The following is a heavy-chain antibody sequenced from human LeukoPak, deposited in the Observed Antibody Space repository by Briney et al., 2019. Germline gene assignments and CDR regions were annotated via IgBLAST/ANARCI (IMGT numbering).Heavy chain of an antibody. J-gene: IGHJ4*02. CDR3: ATDLATVVIVTNY. CDR2: FDPEDGES. CDR1: GYTLTELS. D-gene: IGHD4-23*01. V-gene: IGHV1-24*01. Sequence: GASVKVSCKVSGYTLTELSMHWVRQAPGKGLEWMGGFDPEDGESIYAQKFQGRVTMTEYTSTDTAYMELSNLTSEDTAVYYCATDLATVVIVTNYWGQGTLVTVSS.